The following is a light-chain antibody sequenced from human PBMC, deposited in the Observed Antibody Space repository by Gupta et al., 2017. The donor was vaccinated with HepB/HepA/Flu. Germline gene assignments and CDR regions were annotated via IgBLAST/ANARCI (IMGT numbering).Light chain of an antibody. V-gene: IGLV1-51*02. J-gene: IGLJ3*02. Sequence: QSVLTQPPSVSAAPGQQVTISCSGSSSNIGNNYVSWYQQLPGTAPKLLIYENNKRPSGIPDRFSGSKSGTSATLGITGLQTGDEADYYCGTWDSSLSGVFGGGTKLTVL. CDR3: GTWDSSLSGV. CDR2: ENN. CDR1: SSNIGNNY.